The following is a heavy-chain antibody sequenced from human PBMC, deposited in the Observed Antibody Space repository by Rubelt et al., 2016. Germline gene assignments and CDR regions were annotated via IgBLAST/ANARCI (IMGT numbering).Heavy chain of an antibody. Sequence: QVQLVQSGAEVKKPGASVKVSCKASGYTFTSYAMHWVRQAPGQGLEWMGRIIPILGIANYAQNFQGWVTITADKSTSTAYMGLSSLRSEDTAVYYCARGRTLKESYWYFDLWGRGTLVTVSS. J-gene: IGHJ2*01. CDR1: GYTFTSYA. D-gene: IGHD5-24*01. CDR3: ARGRTLKESYWYFDL. CDR2: IIPILGIA. V-gene: IGHV1-69*04.